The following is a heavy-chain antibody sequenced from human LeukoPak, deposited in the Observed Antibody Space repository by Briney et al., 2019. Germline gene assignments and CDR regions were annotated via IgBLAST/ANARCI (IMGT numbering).Heavy chain of an antibody. CDR3: AKDVRPHY. CDR1: GFTFSTYA. V-gene: IGHV3-23*01. CDR2: ISNGGEST. J-gene: IGHJ4*02. Sequence: QPGGSLRLSCAASGFTFSTYAMSWVRQASGKGLEWVSGISNGGESTYYADSVKGRFTISRDNSKNTVYLQMNSLRAEDTAVYYCAKDVRPHYWGQGTLVTVSS.